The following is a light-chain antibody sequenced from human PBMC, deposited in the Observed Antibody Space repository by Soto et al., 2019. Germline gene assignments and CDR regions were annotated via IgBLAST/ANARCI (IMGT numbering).Light chain of an antibody. CDR3: QQRSNWLLT. J-gene: IGKJ4*01. CDR2: DAS. Sequence: EIVLTQSPATLSLSPGERATLSCRASQSVSSYLAWYQQKPGQAPRLLIYDASNRATGIPARFSGSGSGTXXXXXXXXXXXXDFAVYYCQQRSNWLLTFGGGTKVEIK. CDR1: QSVSSY. V-gene: IGKV3-11*01.